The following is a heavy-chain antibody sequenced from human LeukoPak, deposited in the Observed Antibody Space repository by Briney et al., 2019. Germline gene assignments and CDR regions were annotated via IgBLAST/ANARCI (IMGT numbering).Heavy chain of an antibody. V-gene: IGHV5-51*01. CDR1: GDRFTSYW. J-gene: IGHJ5*02. D-gene: IGHD1-7*01. CDR3: ARRSLHSQNYFDP. Sequence: PGESLKISCKAYGDRFTSYWVAWVRQKPGKGLEWMGIIFPGDSDTRYSPSFEGQVNISVDRSTATAYLHWESLKASDTAIYYCARRSLHSQNYFDPWGQGTLVTVSP. CDR2: IFPGDSDT.